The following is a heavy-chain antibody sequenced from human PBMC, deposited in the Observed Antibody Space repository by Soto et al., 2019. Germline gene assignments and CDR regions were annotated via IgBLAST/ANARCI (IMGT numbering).Heavy chain of an antibody. CDR3: ARAGDFWSGYQYYFDY. V-gene: IGHV4-34*01. D-gene: IGHD3-3*01. J-gene: IGHJ4*02. CDR1: GGSFSGYY. CDR2: INHSGST. Sequence: SETLSLTCAIYGGSFSGYYWSWIRQPPGKGLEWIGEINHSGSTNYNPSLKSRVTISVDTSKNQFSLKLSSVTAADTAVYYCARAGDFWSGYQYYFDYWGQGTLVTVSS.